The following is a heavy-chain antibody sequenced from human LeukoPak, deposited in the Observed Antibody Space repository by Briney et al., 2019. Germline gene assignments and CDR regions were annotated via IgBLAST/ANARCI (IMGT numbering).Heavy chain of an antibody. CDR2: IIPIFGTA. V-gene: IGHV1-69*05. Sequence: SXXVSCKASGGTFISYAISWVRQAPGQGLEWMGRIIPIFGTANYAQKFQGRVTITTDESTSTAYMELSSLRSEDTAVYYCARERDDSSGHYWDMKYYFDYWGQGTLVTVSS. J-gene: IGHJ4*02. CDR3: ARERDDSSGHYWDMKYYFDY. D-gene: IGHD3-22*01. CDR1: GGTFISYA.